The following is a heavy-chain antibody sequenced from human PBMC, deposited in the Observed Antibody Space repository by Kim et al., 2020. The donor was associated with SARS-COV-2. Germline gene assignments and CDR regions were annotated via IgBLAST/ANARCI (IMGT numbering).Heavy chain of an antibody. J-gene: IGHJ4*02. CDR2: IKQDGSEK. Sequence: GGSLRLSCAASGFTFSSYWMSWVRQAPGKGLEWVANIKQDGSEKYYVDSVKGRFTISRDNAKNSLYLQMNSLRAEDMAVYYCARASRGVTFDYWGQGTLVTVSS. CDR1: GFTFSSYW. D-gene: IGHD2-21*02. V-gene: IGHV3-7*03. CDR3: ARASRGVTFDY.